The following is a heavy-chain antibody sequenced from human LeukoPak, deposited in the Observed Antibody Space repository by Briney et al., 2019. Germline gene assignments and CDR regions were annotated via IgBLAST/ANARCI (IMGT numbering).Heavy chain of an antibody. D-gene: IGHD6-19*01. CDR2: ISGSGVST. CDR3: AKDGPSSGWSRGDFDY. Sequence: PGGSLRLSCAASGFTFSSYAMSWVRQAPGKGLDWVSSISGSGVSTFYADSVKGRFTISRDNSENTLFLRLNSLRAEDTALYYCAKDGPSSGWSRGDFDYWGQGSLVTVSS. J-gene: IGHJ4*02. V-gene: IGHV3-23*01. CDR1: GFTFSSYA.